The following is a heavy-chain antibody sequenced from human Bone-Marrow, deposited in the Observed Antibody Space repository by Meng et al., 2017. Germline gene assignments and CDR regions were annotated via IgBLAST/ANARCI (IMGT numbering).Heavy chain of an antibody. CDR3: ARVAAGTSIYFDY. V-gene: IGHV1-69*01. J-gene: IGHJ4*02. CDR1: GGTFSSYA. Sequence: QGRVVQSGGGVKKPGSSVKVSCKASGGTFSSYAISWVRQAPGQGLEWMGGIIPIFGTANYAQKFQGRVTITADESTSTAYMELSSLRSEDTAVYYCARVAAGTSIYFDYWGQGTLVTVSS. D-gene: IGHD6-13*01. CDR2: IIPIFGTA.